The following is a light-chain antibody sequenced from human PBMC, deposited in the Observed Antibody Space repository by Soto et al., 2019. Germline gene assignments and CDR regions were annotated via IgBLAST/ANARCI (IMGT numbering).Light chain of an antibody. CDR1: QSISSW. Sequence: DIQMTQSPSTLSASVGDRVTITCRASQSISSWLAWYQQKPGKAPKLLIYKASSLESGVPSRFSGSGSGTEFTLTISSLQPDYFATYYCQQFNNYPWPFCQGTKVDIK. CDR3: QQFNNYPWP. V-gene: IGKV1-5*03. CDR2: KAS. J-gene: IGKJ1*01.